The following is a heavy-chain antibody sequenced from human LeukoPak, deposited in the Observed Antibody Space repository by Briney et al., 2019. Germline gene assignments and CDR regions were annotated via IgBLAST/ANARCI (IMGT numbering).Heavy chain of an antibody. J-gene: IGHJ4*02. CDR2: IYPGDSDT. CDR3: ARSEYSSSSGPIDY. Sequence: AGASLQISCKGSGSIFTSYWIGWGRLLPGKGLEWMGIIYPGDSDTRYSPSFQGQVTISADKSISTAYLQWSSLKASDTAMYYCARSEYSSSSGPIDYWGQGTLVTVSS. CDR1: GSIFTSYW. D-gene: IGHD6-6*01. V-gene: IGHV5-51*01.